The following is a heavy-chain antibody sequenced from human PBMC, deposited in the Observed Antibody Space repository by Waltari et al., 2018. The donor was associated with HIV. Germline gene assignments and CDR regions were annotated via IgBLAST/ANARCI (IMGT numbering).Heavy chain of an antibody. J-gene: IGHJ5*02. Sequence: QVQLVQSGAEVKKPGASVRLSCTASGYAFTTFSIHWLRQAPGQSPEWMGIVNPTSGTTSYTQRFQGRVTMARDTSTSTAYMELTGLKSEDTAFYYCARGGPLSGPATPFDRWGQGTLITVSS. CDR2: VNPTSGTT. CDR3: ARGGPLSGPATPFDR. V-gene: IGHV1-46*01. CDR1: GYAFTTFS.